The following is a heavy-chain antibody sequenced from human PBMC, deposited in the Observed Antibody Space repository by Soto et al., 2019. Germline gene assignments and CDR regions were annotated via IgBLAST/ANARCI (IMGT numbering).Heavy chain of an antibody. CDR3: ARYEYYYDSSAEGDAFDI. V-gene: IGHV1-3*01. Sequence: GASVKVSCKASGYTFTSYSMHWVRQAPGQRLEWMGWINAGNGNTKYSQKFQGRVTITRDTSASTAYMELSSLRSEDTAVYYCARYEYYYDSSAEGDAFDIWGQGTMVTVSS. D-gene: IGHD3-22*01. J-gene: IGHJ3*02. CDR2: INAGNGNT. CDR1: GYTFTSYS.